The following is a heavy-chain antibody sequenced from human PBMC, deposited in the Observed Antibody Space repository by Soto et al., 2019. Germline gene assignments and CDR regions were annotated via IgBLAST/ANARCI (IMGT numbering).Heavy chain of an antibody. CDR1: GFTFSSYG. D-gene: IGHD1-26*01. CDR3: AAGIVGATYYYYYGMDV. Sequence: QVQLVESGGGVVQPGRSLRLSCAASGFTFSSYGMHWVRQAPGKGLEWVAVIWYDGSNKYYADSVKGRFTISRDNSKNTLYLQKNSLRAEDTAVYYCAAGIVGATYYYYYGMDVWGQGTTVTVSS. V-gene: IGHV3-33*01. CDR2: IWYDGSNK. J-gene: IGHJ6*02.